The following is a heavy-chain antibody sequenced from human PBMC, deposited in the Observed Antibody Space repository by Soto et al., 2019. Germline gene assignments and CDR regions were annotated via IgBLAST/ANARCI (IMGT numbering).Heavy chain of an antibody. CDR3: ARVSPYYDFWSSPEFYFDY. J-gene: IGHJ4*02. CDR2: IYYSGST. Sequence: SETLSLTCTVSGGSISSYYWSWIRQPPGKGLEWIGYIYYSGSTNYNPSLKSRVTISVDTSKNQFSLKLSSVTAADTAVYYCARVSPYYDFWSSPEFYFDYWGQGTLVTVSS. V-gene: IGHV4-59*12. CDR1: GGSISSYY. D-gene: IGHD3-3*01.